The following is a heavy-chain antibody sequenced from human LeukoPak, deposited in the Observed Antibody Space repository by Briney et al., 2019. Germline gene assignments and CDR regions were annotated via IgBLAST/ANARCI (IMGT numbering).Heavy chain of an antibody. Sequence: PGGSLRLSCAASGFTFSSYEMNWVRQAPGKGLEWVSYISSSGSTIYYADSVKGRFTISRDNAKNTVYLQMTSLRAEDTAVYYCARSVSMWFGELDDHWGQGTPVTVSS. V-gene: IGHV3-48*03. J-gene: IGHJ4*02. CDR3: ARSVSMWFGELDDH. CDR2: ISSSGSTI. CDR1: GFTFSSYE. D-gene: IGHD3-10*01.